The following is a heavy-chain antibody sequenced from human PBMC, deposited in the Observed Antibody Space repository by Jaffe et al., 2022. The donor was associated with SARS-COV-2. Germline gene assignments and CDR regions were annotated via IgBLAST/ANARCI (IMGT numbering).Heavy chain of an antibody. V-gene: IGHV4-39*01. D-gene: IGHD1-1*01. CDR3: ARHSSAMPYTQLDY. CDR2: IYYSGST. Sequence: QLQLQESGPGLVKPSETLSLTCAVSGGSISSTSYYWGWIRQPPGKGLEWIGSIYYSGSTYYNPSLNRRVTISADTSKNQFSLKLSSVTAADTAVYYCARHSSAMPYTQLDYWGQGTLVTVSS. J-gene: IGHJ4*02. CDR1: GGSISSTSYY.